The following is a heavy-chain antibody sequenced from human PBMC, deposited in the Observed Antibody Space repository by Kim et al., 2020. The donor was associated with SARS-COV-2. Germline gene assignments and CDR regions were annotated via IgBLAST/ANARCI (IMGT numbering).Heavy chain of an antibody. CDR1: GFTFSSYA. CDR2: ISSNGGST. J-gene: IGHJ4*02. CDR3: VKGGPQAGIDY. V-gene: IGHV3-64D*09. Sequence: GGSLRLSCSASGFTFSSYAMHWVRQAPGKGLEYVSAISSNGGSTYYADSVKGRFTISRDNSKNTLYLQMSSLRAEDTAVYYCVKGGPQAGIDYWGQGTLVTVSS.